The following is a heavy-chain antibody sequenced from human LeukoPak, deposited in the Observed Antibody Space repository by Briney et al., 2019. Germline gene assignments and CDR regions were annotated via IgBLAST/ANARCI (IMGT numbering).Heavy chain of an antibody. CDR1: GGSISSGGYS. CDR2: IYHSGST. CDR3: ARGAVLWFGSFDI. V-gene: IGHV4-30-2*01. D-gene: IGHD3-10*01. J-gene: IGHJ3*02. Sequence: PSETLSLTCAVSGGSISSGGYSGSWIRQPPGKGLEWIGYIYHSGSTYYNPSLKSRVTISVDRSKNQFSLKLSSVTAADTAVYYCARGAVLWFGSFDIWGQGTMVTVSS.